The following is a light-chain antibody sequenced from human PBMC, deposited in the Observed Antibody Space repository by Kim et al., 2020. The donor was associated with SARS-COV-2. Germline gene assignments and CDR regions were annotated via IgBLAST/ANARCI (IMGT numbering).Light chain of an antibody. J-gene: IGKJ2*01. V-gene: IGKV3-20*01. Sequence: EIVLTQSPGTLSLSPGERATLSCRASQSVSSNYLAWYQQRPGQAPRLLIYGASSRATGIPDRFSGSGSGTDFTLTISSLEPDDFAVYYCQQYDTSPPGYTFGQGTKLEI. CDR2: GAS. CDR3: QQYDTSPPGYT. CDR1: QSVSSNY.